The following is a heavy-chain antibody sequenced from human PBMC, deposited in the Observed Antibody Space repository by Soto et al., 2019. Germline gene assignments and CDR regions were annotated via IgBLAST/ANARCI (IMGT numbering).Heavy chain of an antibody. V-gene: IGHV1-2*04. CDR1: GYTFTGCY. J-gene: IGHJ3*02. Sequence: ASVKVSCKASGYTFTGCYMHWVRQAPGQGLEWMGWINPNSGGTNYAQKFQGWVTMTRDTSISTAYMELSRLRSDDTAVYYCAREGILWLGELSALSRHAFDIWGQGTMVTVSS. CDR3: AREGILWLGELSALSRHAFDI. CDR2: INPNSGGT. D-gene: IGHD3-10*01.